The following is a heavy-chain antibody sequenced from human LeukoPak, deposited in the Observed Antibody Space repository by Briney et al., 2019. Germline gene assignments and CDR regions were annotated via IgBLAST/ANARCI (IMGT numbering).Heavy chain of an antibody. Sequence: PGGSLILSCAASGFTFCNAWMSWVRQAPGKGLEWVGRIKSKTDGGTTNYAARVKGRFTISRDDSKNTLYLQMNSLKTEDTAVYYCTTSDCSSTSCYRVRFDYWGQGTLVTVSS. D-gene: IGHD2-2*02. CDR3: TTSDCSSTSCYRVRFDY. CDR1: GFTFCNAW. CDR2: IKSKTDGGTT. V-gene: IGHV3-15*01. J-gene: IGHJ4*02.